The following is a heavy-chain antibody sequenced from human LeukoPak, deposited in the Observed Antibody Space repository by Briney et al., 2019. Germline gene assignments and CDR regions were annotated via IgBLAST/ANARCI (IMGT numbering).Heavy chain of an antibody. CDR3: ARADPIGSGYEAYYFDS. Sequence: ASVKVCCKASGYTFTGYYIHLERQAPGQGLEWMGWSSPNGGSTSYSQKFQGRVTMTGDTSISTAYMELSRLTSDDTAFYYCARADPIGSGYEAYYFDSWGQGTLVTVSS. D-gene: IGHD5-12*01. CDR2: SSPNGGST. CDR1: GYTFTGYY. J-gene: IGHJ4*02. V-gene: IGHV1-2*02.